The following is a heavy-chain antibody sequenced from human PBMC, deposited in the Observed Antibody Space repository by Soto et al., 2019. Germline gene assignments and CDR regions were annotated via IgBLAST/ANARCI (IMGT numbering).Heavy chain of an antibody. CDR2: ISWNSGNI. CDR1: GFSFDDYA. D-gene: IGHD2-2*01. J-gene: IGHJ4*02. V-gene: IGHV3-9*01. CDR3: TKGSSTSCFSPLDH. Sequence: EVQVVEWGGGLEQPGRSLRLSCAASGFSFDDYAMHWVWQAPGKGLEWVSCISWNSGNIVYSDSVKGRFTISRDNAKNSLSLQMNSLRAEDTALYYCTKGSSTSCFSPLDHWGQGTLVTVSS.